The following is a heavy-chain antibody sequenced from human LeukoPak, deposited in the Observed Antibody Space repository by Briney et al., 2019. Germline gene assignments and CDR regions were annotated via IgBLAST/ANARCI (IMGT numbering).Heavy chain of an antibody. Sequence: SQTLSLTCAISGDSVSSNSGVRTWIRQSPSRGFEWLGRTFYRSKWYNHYAVSVKSRITINPDTSKNQFSLQLNSVTPEDTAVYYCAREAAAGWVDYWGQGTLVTVSS. CDR3: AREAAAGWVDY. V-gene: IGHV6-1*01. CDR1: GDSVSSNSGV. J-gene: IGHJ4*02. CDR2: TFYRSKWYN. D-gene: IGHD6-13*01.